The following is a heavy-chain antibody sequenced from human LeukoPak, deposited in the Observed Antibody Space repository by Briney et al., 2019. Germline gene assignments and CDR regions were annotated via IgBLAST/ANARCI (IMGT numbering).Heavy chain of an antibody. CDR2: ISGSGGST. J-gene: IGHJ4*02. D-gene: IGHD6-19*01. CDR3: AKDLEQWLAPGDFDY. Sequence: GGSLRLSCAASGITFNSYAMSWVRQAPGKGLEWVSAISGSGGSTYYAGSVKGRFTISRDNSKNTLYLQMNSLRAEDTAVYYCAKDLEQWLAPGDFDYWGQGTLVTVSS. V-gene: IGHV3-23*01. CDR1: GITFNSYA.